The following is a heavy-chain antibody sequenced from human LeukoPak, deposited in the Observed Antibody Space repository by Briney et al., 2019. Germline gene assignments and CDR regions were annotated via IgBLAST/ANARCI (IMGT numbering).Heavy chain of an antibody. D-gene: IGHD1-26*01. CDR2: VSGGGGTT. CDR1: GFTFSSYA. J-gene: IGHJ4*02. CDR3: AKDLRSSADSKMGAADY. V-gene: IGHV3-23*01. Sequence: PGGSLRLSCAASGFTFSSYAMSWVRQAPGKGLEWVPTVSGGGGTTYYADSVKGRFTISRDSSKNTLYLQMNSLRAEDTAVYYCAKDLRSSADSKMGAADYWGQGTLVTVSS.